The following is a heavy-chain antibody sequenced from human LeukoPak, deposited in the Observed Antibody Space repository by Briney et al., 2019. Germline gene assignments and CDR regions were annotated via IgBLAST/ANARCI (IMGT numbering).Heavy chain of an antibody. CDR1: GGSISSSSYY. CDR2: INYNGNT. V-gene: IGHV4-39*01. CDR3: ASPSTSSSAYEY. J-gene: IGHJ4*02. Sequence: PSETLSLTCSVSGGSISSSSYYWGWIRQPPGKGLEWIGSINYNGNTYYNASLKSRVTISVDTSTNQFSLKLDSATAADTAVYYCASPSTSSSAYEYWGQGTLVTVSS. D-gene: IGHD6-6*01.